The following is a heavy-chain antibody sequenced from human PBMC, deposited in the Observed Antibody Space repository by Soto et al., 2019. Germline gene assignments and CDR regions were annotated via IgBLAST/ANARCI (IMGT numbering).Heavy chain of an antibody. V-gene: IGHV4-31*03. CDR3: ARDRLMATAGTARHYFGLDV. CDR1: GGSIRSGGYY. CDR2: IYYSGNT. J-gene: IGHJ6*02. D-gene: IGHD5-18*01. Sequence: SETLSLTCTVSGGSIRSGGYYWSWVRQNPRKGLEWIGDIYYSGNTYYNPSLKSRLTISVDTSKNQFSLNLSSVTAADTAVYYCARDRLMATAGTARHYFGLDVWGQGTTVTVSS.